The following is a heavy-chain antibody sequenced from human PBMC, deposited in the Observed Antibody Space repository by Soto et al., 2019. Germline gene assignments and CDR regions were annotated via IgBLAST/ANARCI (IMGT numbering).Heavy chain of an antibody. CDR2: ISGSTGTT. J-gene: IGHJ6*03. CDR1: GLTFSNFS. Sequence: EVQVLESGGGSVQPGGSMRLSCAASGLTFSNFSMSLVRHAPGKGLEWVSEISGSTGTTYYAESVKGRFIISRDNSKNTLHLQMNSLRAEDTAVYYCAKDTSSSPYYMDVWGKGTTVTVSS. D-gene: IGHD2-2*01. CDR3: AKDTSSSPYYMDV. V-gene: IGHV3-23*01.